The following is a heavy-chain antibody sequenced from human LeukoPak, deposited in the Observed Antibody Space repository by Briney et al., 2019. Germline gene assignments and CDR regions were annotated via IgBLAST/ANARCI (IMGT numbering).Heavy chain of an antibody. J-gene: IGHJ3*02. CDR3: ARRKTNDYGDYPGAFDI. CDR2: IYSGGST. V-gene: IGHV3-66*01. Sequence: PGGSLRLSCAASGFTVGSNYMSWVRQVPGKGLKWVSVIYSGGSTYYADSVKGRFTISRDNSKNTLYLQMNSLRAEDTAVYYCARRKTNDYGDYPGAFDIWGQGTMVTVSS. CDR1: GFTVGSNY. D-gene: IGHD4-17*01.